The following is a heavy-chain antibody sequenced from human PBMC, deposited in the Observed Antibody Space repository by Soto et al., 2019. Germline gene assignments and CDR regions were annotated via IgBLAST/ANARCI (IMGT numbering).Heavy chain of an antibody. Sequence: SEKVACKASGFTFTSSAMQWVRQARGQRLAWTGWIVVGSGNTNYAQKFQERVTITRDTSTSTAYMELSSLRSEDTAVYYCPAELEYCSGGSCYSGLDYWGQGTLVTVSS. J-gene: IGHJ4*02. CDR1: GFTFTSSA. D-gene: IGHD2-15*01. CDR2: IVVGSGNT. CDR3: PAELEYCSGGSCYSGLDY. V-gene: IGHV1-58*02.